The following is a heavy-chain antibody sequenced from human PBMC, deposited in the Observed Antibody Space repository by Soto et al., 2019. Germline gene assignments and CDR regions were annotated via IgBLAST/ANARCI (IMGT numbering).Heavy chain of an antibody. CDR1: GFTFGCCW. Sequence: GGSLRLSCAASGFTFGCCWMSWVRQAPGKGMEWLATIKMDPSESKYVDSAKGRFTMSRDDAKNSLYLQMDSLRAEDTAVYYCARGSGDGSAFAVNRYLIYWTHGT. CDR3: ARGSGDGSAFAVNRYLIY. CDR2: IKMDPSES. D-gene: IGHD3-10*01. V-gene: IGHV3-7*01. J-gene: IGHJ4*01.